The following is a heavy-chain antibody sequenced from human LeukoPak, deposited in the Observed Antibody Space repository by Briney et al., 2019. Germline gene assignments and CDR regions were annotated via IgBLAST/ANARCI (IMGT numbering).Heavy chain of an antibody. CDR2: INHSGST. CDR1: GGSFSGYY. V-gene: IGHV4-34*01. Sequence: SETLSYTCAVYGGSFSGYYWSWIRQPPGKGLEWIGEINHSGSTNYNPSLKSRVTISVDTSKNQFSLKLSSVTAADTAVYFCARKVYYHDSTDYWFFDLWGRGTLVTVSS. D-gene: IGHD3-16*01. CDR3: ARKVYYHDSTDYWFFDL. J-gene: IGHJ2*01.